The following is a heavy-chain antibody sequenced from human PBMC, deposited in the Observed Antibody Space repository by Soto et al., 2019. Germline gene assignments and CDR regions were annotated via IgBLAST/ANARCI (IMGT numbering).Heavy chain of an antibody. CDR2: IYWDDDK. Sequence: QITLKESGPTLVEPTQTLTLTCTFSGFSLITTGSGVAWVRQPPGKALEWLALIYWDDDKRYSPSLKNRLTITKDSSKNQVVLTMTNMDPVDTGTYFCVPLMTAVTTFGMDVWGQGTAVTVSS. J-gene: IGHJ6*02. D-gene: IGHD4-17*01. V-gene: IGHV2-5*04. CDR1: GFSLITTGSG. CDR3: VPLMTAVTTFGMDV.